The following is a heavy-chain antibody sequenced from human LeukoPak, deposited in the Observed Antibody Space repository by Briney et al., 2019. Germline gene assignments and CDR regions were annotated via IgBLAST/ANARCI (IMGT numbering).Heavy chain of an antibody. D-gene: IGHD7-27*01. CDR3: ARENWVFDY. J-gene: IGHJ4*02. CDR2: VYRSGST. V-gene: IGHV4-38-2*02. Sequence: SETLSLTCVVSGYSISSGYHWGWIRQPPGKGLEWIGSVYRSGSTYYNPSLKSRVTISVDTSRNQISLKVRSVTAADTAMYYCARENWVFDYWGQGILVTVSS. CDR1: GYSISSGYH.